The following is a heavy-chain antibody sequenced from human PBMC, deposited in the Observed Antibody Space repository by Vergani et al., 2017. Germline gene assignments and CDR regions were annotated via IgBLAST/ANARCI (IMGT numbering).Heavy chain of an antibody. CDR2: INHSGST. J-gene: IGHJ6*02. D-gene: IGHD3-22*01. Sequence: QVQLQQWGAGLLKPSETLSLTCAVYGGSFSGYYWSWIRQPPGKGLEWIGEINHSGSTNYNPSLKSRVTISVDTSKNQFSLKLSSVTAAETAVYYCARRPYYYDSSGYSKYYYYGMDVWGQXP. CDR3: ARRPYYYDSSGYSKYYYYGMDV. V-gene: IGHV4-34*01. CDR1: GGSFSGYY.